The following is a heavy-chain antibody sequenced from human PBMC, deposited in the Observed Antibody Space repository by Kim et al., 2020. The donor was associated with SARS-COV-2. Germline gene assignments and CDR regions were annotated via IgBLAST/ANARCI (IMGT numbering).Heavy chain of an antibody. V-gene: IGHV4-34*01. Sequence: KSRVTIAVDTSKNQFSLKLSSVTAADTAVYYCARGFFLRIAAAGTAPLDYWGQGTLVTVSS. D-gene: IGHD6-13*01. J-gene: IGHJ4*02. CDR3: ARGFFLRIAAAGTAPLDY.